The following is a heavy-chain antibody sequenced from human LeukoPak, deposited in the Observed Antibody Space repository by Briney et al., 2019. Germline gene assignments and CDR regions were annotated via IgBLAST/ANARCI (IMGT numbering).Heavy chain of an antibody. J-gene: IGHJ4*02. Sequence: PGGSLRLSCAASGFTFSSYAMHWVRQAPGKGLEWVAVISYDGSNKYYADSVKGRFTISRDNSKNTLYLQMNSLRAEDTAVYYCARDFVGSNAGYYFDYWGQGTLVTVSS. V-gene: IGHV3-30-3*01. CDR2: ISYDGSNK. D-gene: IGHD6-13*01. CDR3: ARDFVGSNAGYYFDY. CDR1: GFTFSSYA.